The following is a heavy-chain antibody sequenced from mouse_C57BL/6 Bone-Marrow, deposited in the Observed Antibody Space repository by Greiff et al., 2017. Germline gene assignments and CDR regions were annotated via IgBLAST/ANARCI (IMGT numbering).Heavy chain of an antibody. V-gene: IGHV12-3*01. Sequence: VQLQESGPGLVKPSQSLFLTCSITGFPITSGYYWICIRQSPGKPLEWMGYITHSGASFSTPFLQSPISITRETSKNQFFLQLNSVTTEDTAMYYSAGVTDGYDGDYWGQGTTRTVSA. J-gene: IGHJ2*01. CDR2: ITHSGAS. CDR1: GFPITSGYY. CDR3: AGVTDGYDGDY. D-gene: IGHD2-2*01.